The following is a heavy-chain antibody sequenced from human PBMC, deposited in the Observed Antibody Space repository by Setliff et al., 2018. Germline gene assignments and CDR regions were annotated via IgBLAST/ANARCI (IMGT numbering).Heavy chain of an antibody. V-gene: IGHV1-2*02. J-gene: IGHJ6*03. Sequence: ASVKVSCKASGFSFTDYLMNWMRQAPEQGLEWMGRINLNTGNIFYAQEFQGRVTLTRDTSTSTVYMELSSLRSEDTAIYYCARGDFYYYFYMDVWGKGTTVTSP. CDR3: ARGDFYYYFYMDV. CDR1: GFSFTDYL. CDR2: INLNTGNI.